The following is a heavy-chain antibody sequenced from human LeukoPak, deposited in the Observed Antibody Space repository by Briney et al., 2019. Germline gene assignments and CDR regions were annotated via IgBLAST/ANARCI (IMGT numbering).Heavy chain of an antibody. CDR2: IRYDGSNK. V-gene: IGHV3-30*02. Sequence: PGGSLRLSCAASGFTFSSYGMHWVRQAPGKGLEWVAFIRYDGSNKYYADSVKGRFTISRDNSKNTLYLQMNSLRAEDTAEYYCAKLLYCGGDCYGGFDYWGQGTLVTVSS. J-gene: IGHJ4*02. CDR3: AKLLYCGGDCYGGFDY. D-gene: IGHD2-21*01. CDR1: GFTFSSYG.